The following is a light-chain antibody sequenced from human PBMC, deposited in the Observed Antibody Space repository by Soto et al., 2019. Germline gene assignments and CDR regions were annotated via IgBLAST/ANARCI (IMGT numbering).Light chain of an antibody. CDR1: SSDVGGYNY. J-gene: IGLJ2*01. Sequence: QSALTQPASVSGSPGQSITISCTGTSSDVGGYNYVSWYQQHPGKAPKLMIYDVSNRPSGVSNGFSGSKSGNTASLTISGLQAEDEADYYCSSYTSSSTAVFGGGTKLT. CDR3: SSYTSSSTAV. CDR2: DVS. V-gene: IGLV2-14*01.